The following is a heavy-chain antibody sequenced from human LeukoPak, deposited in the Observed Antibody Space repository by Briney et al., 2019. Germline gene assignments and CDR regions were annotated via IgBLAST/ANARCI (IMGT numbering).Heavy chain of an antibody. CDR3: ARTVFGAYNWFDP. CDR2: ISGSGGST. V-gene: IGHV3-23*01. Sequence: PGGSLRLSCAASGFTFSSYTMSWVRQAPGKGLEWVSAISGSGGSTYYADSVKGRFTISRDNAKSSLYLQMNSLRVDDTAVYYCARTVFGAYNWFDPWGQGALVTVSS. J-gene: IGHJ5*02. D-gene: IGHD3-3*01. CDR1: GFTFSSYT.